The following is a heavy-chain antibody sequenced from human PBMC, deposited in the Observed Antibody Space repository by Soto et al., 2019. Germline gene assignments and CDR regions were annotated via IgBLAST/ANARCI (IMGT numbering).Heavy chain of an antibody. J-gene: IGHJ4*02. CDR3: ARDPGRYYFDY. Sequence: QVQLVQSGAEVKKPGASVKVSCKASGYTFTSYAMHWVRQAPGQRLEWMGWINAGNGNTKYSQKFQGRVTITRDASASTAYMELSSLRSEDTAVYYCARDPGRYYFDYWGQGTLVPVSS. V-gene: IGHV1-3*01. CDR2: INAGNGNT. CDR1: GYTFTSYA.